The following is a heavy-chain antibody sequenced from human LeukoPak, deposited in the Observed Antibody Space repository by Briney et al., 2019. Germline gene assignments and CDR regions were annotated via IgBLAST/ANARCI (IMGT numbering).Heavy chain of an antibody. J-gene: IGHJ4*02. CDR2: IYSGGST. CDR1: GFTVSSNY. Sequence: GSLRLSCAASGFTVSSNYMSWVRQAPGKGLEWVSVIYSGGSTYYADSVKGRFTVSRDNAKNSLYLQMNSLRAEDTAVYYCATTSIAAAVPGCFDYWGQGTLVTVFS. CDR3: ATTSIAAAVPGCFDY. V-gene: IGHV3-53*01. D-gene: IGHD6-13*01.